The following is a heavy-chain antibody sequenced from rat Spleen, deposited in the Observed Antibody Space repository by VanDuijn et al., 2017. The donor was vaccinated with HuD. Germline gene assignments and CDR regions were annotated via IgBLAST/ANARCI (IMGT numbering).Heavy chain of an antibody. V-gene: IGHV5-7*01. D-gene: IGHD1-12*03. CDR1: GFTFSDYN. J-gene: IGHJ2*01. Sequence: EVQLVESGGGLVQPGRSLKLSCAASGFTFSDYNMAWVRQAPKKGLEWVAIISYDGRTTYYRDSVNGRFTISRDNAKSTLSLQMDSLRSEDTATYYCATLYDGYYHWGQGVMVTVSS. CDR2: ISYDGRTT. CDR3: ATLYDGYYH.